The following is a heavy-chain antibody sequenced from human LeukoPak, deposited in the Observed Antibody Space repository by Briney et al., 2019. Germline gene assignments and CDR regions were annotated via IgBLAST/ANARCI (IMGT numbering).Heavy chain of an antibody. CDR2: VYYTGNA. V-gene: IGHV4-39*01. CDR3: ARLRALSGHRGAFDI. CDR1: GDSISNHIYY. D-gene: IGHD5/OR15-5a*01. Sequence: PSETLSLTCAVSGDSISNHIYYWDWIRQTPGKGLEWIGAVYYTGNAYYNPSLKSRVTISVDTSDNRFSLHLSSVNAADTAIYYCARLRALSGHRGAFDIWGQGTLVSVSS. J-gene: IGHJ3*02.